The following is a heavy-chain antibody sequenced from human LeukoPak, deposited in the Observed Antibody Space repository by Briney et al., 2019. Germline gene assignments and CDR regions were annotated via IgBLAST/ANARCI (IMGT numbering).Heavy chain of an antibody. D-gene: IGHD5-18*01. J-gene: IGHJ4*02. CDR2: INSDGSST. CDR3: ASRGYSYALDY. V-gene: IGHV3-74*01. Sequence: GGSLRLSCAASGFTFSNAWMHWVRQAPGKGLVWVSRINSDGSSTSYADSVKGRFTISRDNAKNTLYLQMNSLRAEDTAVYYCASRGYSYALDYWGQGTLVTVSS. CDR1: GFTFSNAW.